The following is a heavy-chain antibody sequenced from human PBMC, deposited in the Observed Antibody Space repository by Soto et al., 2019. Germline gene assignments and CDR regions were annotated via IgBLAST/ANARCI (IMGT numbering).Heavy chain of an antibody. J-gene: IGHJ4*02. D-gene: IGHD2-15*01. Sequence: SGPTLVNPTQTLTLTCTFSGFSLSTSGMCVSWIRQPPGKALEWLALIDWDDDKYYSTSLKTRLTISKDTSKNQVVLTMTNMDPVDTATYYCARILTYCSGGSCSYYFDYWGQGTLVTVSS. CDR1: GFSLSTSGMC. CDR2: IDWDDDK. CDR3: ARILTYCSGGSCSYYFDY. V-gene: IGHV2-70*01.